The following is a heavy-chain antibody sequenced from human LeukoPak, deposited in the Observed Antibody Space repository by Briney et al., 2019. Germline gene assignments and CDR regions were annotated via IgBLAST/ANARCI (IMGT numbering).Heavy chain of an antibody. V-gene: IGHV1-69*13. Sequence: EASVKVSCKASGGTFSSYAISWVRQAPGQGLEWMGGIIPIFGTANYAQKFQGRVTTTADESTSTAYMELSSLRSEDTAVYYCARGLRYFDWSFDYWGQGTLVTVSS. CDR1: GGTFSSYA. CDR2: IIPIFGTA. D-gene: IGHD3-9*01. CDR3: ARGLRYFDWSFDY. J-gene: IGHJ4*02.